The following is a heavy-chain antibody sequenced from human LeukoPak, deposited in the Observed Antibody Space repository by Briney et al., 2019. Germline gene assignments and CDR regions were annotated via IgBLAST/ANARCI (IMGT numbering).Heavy chain of an antibody. CDR1: GGSISSGGYY. D-gene: IGHD3-22*01. J-gene: IGHJ4*02. CDR3: ARAARDTAHGGGYYDSSGYYYTPPHFDY. V-gene: IGHV4-31*03. CDR2: IYYSGST. Sequence: PSQTLSLTCTVSGGSISSGGYYWSWIRQHPGKGLEWIGYIYYSGSTYYNPSLKSRVTISVDTSKNQFSLKLSSVTAADTAVYYCARAARDTAHGGGYYDSSGYYYTPPHFDYWGQGTLVTVSS.